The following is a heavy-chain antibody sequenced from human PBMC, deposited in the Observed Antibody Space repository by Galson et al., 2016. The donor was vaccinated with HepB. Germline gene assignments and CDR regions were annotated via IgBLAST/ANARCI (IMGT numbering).Heavy chain of an antibody. J-gene: IGHJ4*02. CDR2: INAGNGDT. CDR3: ASDKNERGYSYGHFDY. Sequence: SCKASGYTFSTYAIHWVRQAPGQRLDWMGWINAGNGDTKYSQKSQGRVTITRDTSASTAYMEVNSLISEDTAVYYWASDKNERGYSYGHFDYWGQGTLVTVSS. D-gene: IGHD5-18*01. CDR1: GYTFSTYA. V-gene: IGHV1-3*01.